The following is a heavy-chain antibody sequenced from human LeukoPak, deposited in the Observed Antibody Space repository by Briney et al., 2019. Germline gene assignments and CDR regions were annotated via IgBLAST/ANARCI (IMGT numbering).Heavy chain of an antibody. D-gene: IGHD3-16*01. CDR3: ARGGGGSSPFDP. J-gene: IGHJ5*02. Sequence: ASVKVSRKASGYTFLRYDITWVRQAPGQGLEWMGWISTYNAYTNYAQKLQGRVTMTTDTSTSTAYMELRSLRSDDTAVYYCARGGGGSSPFDPWGQGTLVTVSS. V-gene: IGHV1-18*01. CDR1: GYTFLRYD. CDR2: ISTYNAYT.